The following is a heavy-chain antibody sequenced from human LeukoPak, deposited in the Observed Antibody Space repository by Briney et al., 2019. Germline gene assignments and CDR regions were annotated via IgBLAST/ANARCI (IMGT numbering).Heavy chain of an antibody. CDR2: ISSSSSYI. V-gene: IGHV3-21*01. CDR3: ARDRDGRCSGGSCSVFDY. Sequence: GGSLRLSCAASGFTFSSYSMNWVRQAPGKGLEWVSSISSSSSYIYYADSVKGRFTISRDNAKNSLYLQMNSLRAEDTAVYYCARDRDGRCSGGSCSVFDYWGQGTLVTVSS. J-gene: IGHJ4*02. D-gene: IGHD2-15*01. CDR1: GFTFSSYS.